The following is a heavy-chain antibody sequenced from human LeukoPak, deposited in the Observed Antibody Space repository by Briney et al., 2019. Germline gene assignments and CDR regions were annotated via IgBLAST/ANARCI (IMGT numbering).Heavy chain of an antibody. CDR1: GFTFSSYG. J-gene: IGHJ4*02. CDR2: ISSSSSTI. Sequence: GGSLRLSCAASGFTFSSYGMSWVRQAPGKGLEWVSYISSSSSTIYYADSVKGRFTISRDNAKNSLYLQMNSLRAEDTAVYYCARVNYGPIDYWGQGTLVTVSS. D-gene: IGHD3-10*01. CDR3: ARVNYGPIDY. V-gene: IGHV3-48*01.